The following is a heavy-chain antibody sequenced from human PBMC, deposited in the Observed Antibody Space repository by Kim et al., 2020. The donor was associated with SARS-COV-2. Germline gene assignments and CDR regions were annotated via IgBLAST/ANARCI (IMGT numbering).Heavy chain of an antibody. D-gene: IGHD4-17*01. CDR1: GGTFSSYA. CDR3: ARDFDYGGNWYFDL. J-gene: IGHJ2*01. Sequence: SVKVSCKASGGTFSSYAISWVRQAPGQGLEWMGRIIPILGIANYAQKFQGRVTITADKSTSTAYMELSSLRSEDTAVYYCARDFDYGGNWYFDLWGRGTLVTVSS. V-gene: IGHV1-69*04. CDR2: IIPILGIA.